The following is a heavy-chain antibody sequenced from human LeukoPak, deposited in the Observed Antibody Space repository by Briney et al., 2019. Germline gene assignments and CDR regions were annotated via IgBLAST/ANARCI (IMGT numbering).Heavy chain of an antibody. CDR2: ISYDGSNK. D-gene: IGHD1-14*01. CDR1: GFTFSSYA. Sequence: GRSLRLSCAASGFTFSSYAMHWVRQAPGKGLEWVAVISYDGSNKYYADSVKGRFTISRDSSKNTLYLQMNSLRAEDTAVYYCATGDFDYWGQGTLVTVSS. V-gene: IGHV3-30-3*01. J-gene: IGHJ4*02. CDR3: ATGDFDY.